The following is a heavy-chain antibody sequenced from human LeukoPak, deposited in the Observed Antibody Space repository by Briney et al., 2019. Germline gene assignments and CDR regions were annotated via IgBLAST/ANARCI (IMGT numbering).Heavy chain of an antibody. Sequence: GGSLRLSCAASGFTLSSYGMHWVRQAPGKGLDWVAFISYDGTNKYYADSVKGRFTISRDNSKNTLYLQMNSLRAEDTAVYYCAKMGYWGQGTLVTASS. J-gene: IGHJ4*02. V-gene: IGHV3-30*18. CDR2: ISYDGTNK. CDR1: GFTLSSYG. CDR3: AKMGY.